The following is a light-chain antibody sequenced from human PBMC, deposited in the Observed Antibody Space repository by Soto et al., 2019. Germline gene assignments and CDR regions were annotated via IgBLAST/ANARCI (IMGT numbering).Light chain of an antibody. CDR3: HQYGTLPLS. CDR2: GAS. V-gene: IGKV3-20*01. Sequence: EILLTQSPGTLSLSPGDRATLSCRASQSLGSTFLAWYRQKSGQSPRLLIYGASDRATDIPDRFSGSGSGADFTLTISRLEPEDFAVYFCHQYGTLPLSFGGGTKVDIK. CDR1: QSLGSTF. J-gene: IGKJ4*01.